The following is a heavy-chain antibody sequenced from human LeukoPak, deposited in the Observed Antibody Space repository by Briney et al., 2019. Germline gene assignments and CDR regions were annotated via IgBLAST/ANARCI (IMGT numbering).Heavy chain of an antibody. CDR2: ISAYNGNT. CDR1: GYSFTSYY. Sequence: AASVKVSCKASGYSFTSYYMHWVRQAPGQGLEWMGWISAYNGNTNYAQKLQGRVTMTTDTSTSTAYMELGSLRSDDTAVYYCARDPAITGTPRGFDYWGQGTLVTVSS. CDR3: ARDPAITGTPRGFDY. J-gene: IGHJ4*02. D-gene: IGHD1-20*01. V-gene: IGHV1-18*04.